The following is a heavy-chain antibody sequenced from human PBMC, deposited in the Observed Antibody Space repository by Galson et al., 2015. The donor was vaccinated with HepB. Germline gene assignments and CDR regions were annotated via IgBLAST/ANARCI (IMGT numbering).Heavy chain of an antibody. J-gene: IGHJ6*02. D-gene: IGHD5-12*01. CDR3: KSGHETPNYGMDV. Sequence: SLRLSCAASGFTFGDYAMSWFRQAPGKGLEWVGFIRSKAYGGTTEYAASVKGRFTISRDDSKSIAYLQMNSLKTEDTAVYYCKSGHETPNYGMDVWGQGTTVTVSS. CDR1: GFTFGDYA. CDR2: IRSKAYGGTT. V-gene: IGHV3-49*03.